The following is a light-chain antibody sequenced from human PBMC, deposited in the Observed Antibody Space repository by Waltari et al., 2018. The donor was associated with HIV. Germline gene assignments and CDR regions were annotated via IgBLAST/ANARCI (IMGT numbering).Light chain of an antibody. CDR3: KQYDNLLT. Sequence: DIQMTQSPSSLSASVGDRVTITCQASQDISNYLNWYQQKPGKAPKLLIYDASNLETGVPSRFSGSGSGTDFTFTISSLQPEDIATYYCKQYDNLLTLGQGTRLEIK. CDR2: DAS. J-gene: IGKJ5*01. CDR1: QDISNY. V-gene: IGKV1-33*01.